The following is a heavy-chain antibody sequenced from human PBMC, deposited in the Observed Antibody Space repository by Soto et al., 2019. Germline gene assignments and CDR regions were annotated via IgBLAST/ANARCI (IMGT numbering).Heavy chain of an antibody. D-gene: IGHD6-13*01. J-gene: IGHJ5*02. CDR2: IYYSGST. CDR1: GGSVSSSGNY. V-gene: IGHV4-39*02. Sequence: SSETLSLTCTVSGGSVSSSGNYWGWIRQPPGKGLEWIGSIYYSGSTYYNPSLKSRITINPDTSKNQFSLQLHSVTPEDTAVYYCARGSYTSTWSWGQGTLVTV. CDR3: ARGSYTSTWS.